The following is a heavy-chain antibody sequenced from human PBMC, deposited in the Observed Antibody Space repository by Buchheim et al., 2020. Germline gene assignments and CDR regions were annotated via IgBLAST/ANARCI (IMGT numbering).Heavy chain of an antibody. V-gene: IGHV3-48*02. CDR1: GFNFGAYA. J-gene: IGHJ6*02. D-gene: IGHD7-27*01. CDR2: IRSGSTAM. CDR3: ATWAFYHGVDV. Sequence: EVQMVDSGGGLVQPGGSLRLSCAASGFNFGAYAMNWFRQAPGRGLEWLSHIRSGSTAMYYPDSVRGRFTLSRDDAKNSLYLQMDSLRDDDTAVYFCATWAFYHGVDVWGQGT.